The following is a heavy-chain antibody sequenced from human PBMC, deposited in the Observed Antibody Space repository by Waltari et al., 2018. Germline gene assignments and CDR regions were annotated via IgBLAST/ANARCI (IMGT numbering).Heavy chain of an antibody. CDR1: GYSINSDYY. Sequence: QVQLQESGPGLVKPSETLSLTCAVSGYSINSDYYWGWIRQTPGKGLEWIGTIGHRGSTHYNRSLRSRVIILVDMSKDQFSLRLTSMTAADTAVYYCARQLGEKCSGGSCYGAFDIWGQGALVTVSS. J-gene: IGHJ3*02. D-gene: IGHD2-15*01. CDR2: IGHRGST. CDR3: ARQLGEKCSGGSCYGAFDI. V-gene: IGHV4-38-2*01.